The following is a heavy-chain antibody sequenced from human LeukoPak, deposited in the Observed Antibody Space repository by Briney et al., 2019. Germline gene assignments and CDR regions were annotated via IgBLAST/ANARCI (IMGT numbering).Heavy chain of an antibody. Sequence: ASVKVSCKASGYSFSSNDINWVRQATGQGLEWMGWMNPNSGNTGHAQKFQGRVTMTKNTSISTAYMELSSLRSEDTAVYYCARDQSRSYGFDYWGQGTLVTVSS. CDR3: ARDQSRSYGFDY. CDR1: GYSFSSND. V-gene: IGHV1-8*01. D-gene: IGHD1-26*01. CDR2: MNPNSGNT. J-gene: IGHJ4*02.